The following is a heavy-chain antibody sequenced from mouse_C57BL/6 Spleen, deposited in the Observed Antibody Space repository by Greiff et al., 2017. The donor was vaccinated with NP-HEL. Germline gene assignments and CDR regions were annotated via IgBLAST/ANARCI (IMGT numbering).Heavy chain of an antibody. CDR1: GYTFTSYW. Sequence: QVQLQQPGAELVKPGASVKLSCKASGYTFTSYWMHWVKQRPGQGLEWIGMIHPNSGSTNYNAKFKSKATLTVDKSSSTAFMQLSSLTSEDSAVYYYGRMVNDYGRSYHYWGQGTTLTVSS. J-gene: IGHJ2*01. V-gene: IGHV1-64*01. CDR3: GRMVNDYGRSYHY. D-gene: IGHD1-1*01. CDR2: IHPNSGST.